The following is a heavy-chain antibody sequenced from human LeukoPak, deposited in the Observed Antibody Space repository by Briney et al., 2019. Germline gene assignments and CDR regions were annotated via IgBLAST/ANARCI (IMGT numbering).Heavy chain of an antibody. CDR2: IYYSGST. D-gene: IGHD5-18*01. V-gene: IGHV4-39*07. J-gene: IGHJ4*02. CDR3: ARKYTAMGNFDY. Sequence: SETLSLTCTVSGGSISSSSYYWGWIRQPPGKGLEWIGSIYYSGSTYYNPSLKSRVTISVDTSKNQFSLKLSSVTAADTAVYYCARKYTAMGNFDYWGQGTLVTVSS. CDR1: GGSISSSSYY.